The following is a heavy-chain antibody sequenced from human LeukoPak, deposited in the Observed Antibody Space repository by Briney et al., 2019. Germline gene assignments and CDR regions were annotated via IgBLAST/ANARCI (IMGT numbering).Heavy chain of an antibody. D-gene: IGHD3-10*02. CDR3: AELGITMIGGV. V-gene: IGHV3-7*01. CDR2: IKQDGSEK. CDR1: GFTFSTFW. Sequence: GGSLRLSCAASGFTFSTFWMNWVRQAPGKGLEWVANIKQDGSEKYYVDSVKGRFTISRDNAKNSLYLQMNSLRAEDTAVYYCAELGITMIGGVWGKGTTVTISS. J-gene: IGHJ6*04.